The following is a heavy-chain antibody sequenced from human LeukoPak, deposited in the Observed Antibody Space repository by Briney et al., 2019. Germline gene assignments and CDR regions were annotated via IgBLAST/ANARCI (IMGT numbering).Heavy chain of an antibody. Sequence: GGSLRLSRAASGFTFSSYWMHWVRQAPGKGLVWVSRINSDGSSTSYADSVKGRFTISRDNAKNTLYLQMNSLRAEDTAVYYCARGPTIFEVYGEGAFDIWGQGTMVTVSS. CDR1: GFTFSSYW. V-gene: IGHV3-74*01. CDR2: INSDGSST. D-gene: IGHD3-3*01. CDR3: ARGPTIFEVYGEGAFDI. J-gene: IGHJ3*02.